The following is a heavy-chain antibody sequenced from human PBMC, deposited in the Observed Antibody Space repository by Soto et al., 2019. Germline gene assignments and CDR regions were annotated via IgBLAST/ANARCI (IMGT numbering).Heavy chain of an antibody. Sequence: ASVKVSCKSSGYTFTSCAMHWVRQAPGQRLEWMGWINAGNGNTKYSQKFQGRVTITRDTSASTAYMELSSLRSEDTAVYYCARADTSFGMDVWGQGTTVTVSS. CDR1: GYTFTSCA. D-gene: IGHD2-2*01. CDR2: INAGNGNT. J-gene: IGHJ6*02. CDR3: ARADTSFGMDV. V-gene: IGHV1-3*01.